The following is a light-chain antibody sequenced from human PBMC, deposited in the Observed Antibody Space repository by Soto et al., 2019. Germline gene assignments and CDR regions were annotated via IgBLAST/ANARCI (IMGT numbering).Light chain of an antibody. Sequence: EIVMTQSPATLSVSPGERATLSCRASQSVNSYLAWYQQKPGQAPRLLIYGASTRATGVPARFSGSESGTEFTLTISGLQSEDFAVYYCQQCNDWPLITFGQGTRLEAK. CDR1: QSVNSY. CDR3: QQCNDWPLIT. V-gene: IGKV3-15*01. CDR2: GAS. J-gene: IGKJ5*01.